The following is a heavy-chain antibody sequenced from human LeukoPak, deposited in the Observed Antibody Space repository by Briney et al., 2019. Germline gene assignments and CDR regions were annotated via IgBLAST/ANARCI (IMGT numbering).Heavy chain of an antibody. CDR1: GYTFTSYD. CDR2: MNPNSGNT. D-gene: IGHD4-17*01. J-gene: IGHJ4*02. Sequence: ASVKVSCKASGYTFTSYDINWVRQATGQGLEWMGWMNPNSGNTGYAQKFQGRVTMTRNTSISTAYMELSSLRSEDTAVYYCARRIFDDYGDYPFEDYWGQRTLVTVSS. V-gene: IGHV1-8*01. CDR3: ARRIFDDYGDYPFEDY.